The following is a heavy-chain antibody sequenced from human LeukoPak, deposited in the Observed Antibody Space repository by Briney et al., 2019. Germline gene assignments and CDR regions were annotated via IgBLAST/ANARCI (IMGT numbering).Heavy chain of an antibody. CDR3: ARDNDYSYDY. CDR1: GFTFSRSW. D-gene: IGHD4-11*01. V-gene: IGHV3-74*01. CDR2: INRDGSRT. J-gene: IGHJ4*02. Sequence: PGGTLRLSCTDSGFTFSRSWMHWVRQSPGKGLLWVSHINRDGSRTTYADSVKGRFTISRDNAKNTLYLQMNSLSAEDTAVYYCARDNDYSYDYWGQGALVTVSS.